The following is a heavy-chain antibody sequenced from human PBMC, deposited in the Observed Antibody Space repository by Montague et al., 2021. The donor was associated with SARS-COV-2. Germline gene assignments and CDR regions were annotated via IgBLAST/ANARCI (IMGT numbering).Heavy chain of an antibody. CDR2: IYYTGET. J-gene: IGHJ4*02. D-gene: IGHD3-3*01. CDR3: ARFWSGYVDK. Sequence: SETLSLTCSFSGGSIRSCYWSWIRLPSGKPLEWLGYIYYTGETTHNPSLKSRVTISVDTSRSQFSLRLTSVTAADTAVYFCARFWSGYVDKWSQGTLVTVSS. CDR1: GGSIRSCY. V-gene: IGHV4-59*01.